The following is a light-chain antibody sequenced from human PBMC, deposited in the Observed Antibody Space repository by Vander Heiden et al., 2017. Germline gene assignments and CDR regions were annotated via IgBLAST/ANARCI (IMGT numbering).Light chain of an antibody. CDR3: AAWDHSLSSGV. CDR2: ENN. V-gene: IGLV1-51*01. Sequence: QSVLTQPNSVSAAPGQRVTISCSGSSSNIGNNFVSWYQQLPGTAPKLLIYENNKRPSGVPDRFSGSQSGTSATLGISGLQTGDEADYYCAAWDHSLSSGVFGGGTKVTVL. CDR1: SSNIGNNF. J-gene: IGLJ3*02.